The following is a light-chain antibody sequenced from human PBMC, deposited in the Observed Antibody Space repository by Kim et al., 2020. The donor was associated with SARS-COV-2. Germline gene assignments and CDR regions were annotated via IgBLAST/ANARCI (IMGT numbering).Light chain of an antibody. CDR2: VGTGGIVG. J-gene: IGLJ1*01. CDR3: GADHGSGSNFVYV. Sequence: CTLSSGYSNYKVDWYQQRPGKGPRFVMRVGTGGIVGSKGDGIPDRFSVLGSGLNRYLSIKNIQEEDESDYHCGADHGSGSNFVYVFGTGTKVTVL. CDR1: SGYSNYK. V-gene: IGLV9-49*01.